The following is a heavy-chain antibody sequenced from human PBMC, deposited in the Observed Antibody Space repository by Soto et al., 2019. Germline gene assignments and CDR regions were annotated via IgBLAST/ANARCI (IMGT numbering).Heavy chain of an antibody. CDR2: VTGRSTTT. CDR3: AKQLPSRMNTGLWADALHI. J-gene: IGHJ3*02. Sequence: EVQLLESGGGLVQPGGSLRLSCAASGFTFSSYAMSWVRQAPGKGLGWVSVVTGRSTTTYYADSMKGRFTISRDHSKNTLSPQMTSLGAEATAVYYCAKQLPSRMNTGLWADALHIWGQGTMLTVSS. V-gene: IGHV3-23*01. CDR1: GFTFSSYA. D-gene: IGHD6-6*01.